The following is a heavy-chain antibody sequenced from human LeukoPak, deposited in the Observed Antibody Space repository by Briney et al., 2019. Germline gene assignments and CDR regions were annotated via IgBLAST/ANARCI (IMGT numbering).Heavy chain of an antibody. CDR3: AREERGHLVGY. CDR1: GFTFSGYA. Sequence: GGSLRLSCAASGFTFSGYAMHWVRQAPGKGLEWVALISYDGGSNKYYADAVKGRFTISRDNSKNTLCLQMNSLRAEDTAVYYCAREERGHLVGYWGQGTLVTVSS. D-gene: IGHD6-6*01. J-gene: IGHJ4*02. V-gene: IGHV3-30-3*01. CDR2: ISYDGGSNK.